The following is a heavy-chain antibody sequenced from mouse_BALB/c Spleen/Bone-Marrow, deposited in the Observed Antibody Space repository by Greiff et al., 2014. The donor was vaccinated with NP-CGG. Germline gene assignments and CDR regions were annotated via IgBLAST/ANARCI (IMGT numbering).Heavy chain of an antibody. CDR3: ATLLRYPGFAY. J-gene: IGHJ3*01. CDR2: IRYSGST. Sequence: VQLQQSGPDLVKPSQSLSLTCTVTGYSITSGYSWHWIRQFPGNKLEWMGYIRYSGSTNYNPSLKSRISITRDTSKNQFFLQLNSVTTEDTATYYCATLLRYPGFAYWGQGTLVTVSA. D-gene: IGHD1-1*01. CDR1: GYSITSGYS. V-gene: IGHV3-1*02.